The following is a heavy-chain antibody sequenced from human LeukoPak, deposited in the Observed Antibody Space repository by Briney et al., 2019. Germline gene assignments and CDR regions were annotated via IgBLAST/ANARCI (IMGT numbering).Heavy chain of an antibody. CDR1: GFPFSGNA. D-gene: IGHD2-21*02. V-gene: IGHV3-23*01. CDR3: AKDLSWWVTADY. J-gene: IGHJ4*02. CDR2: VGGDEKA. Sequence: GGSLRLSCAASGFPFSGNAMSWVRQAPGRGLEWVSGVGGDEKAHYADFVRGRFTISRDNSKKTVYLQMNSLTVEDTAVYYCAKDLSWWVTADYWGQGVLVTLSS.